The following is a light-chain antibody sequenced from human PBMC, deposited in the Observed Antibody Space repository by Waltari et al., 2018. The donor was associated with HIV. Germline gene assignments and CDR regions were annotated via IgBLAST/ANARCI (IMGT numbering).Light chain of an antibody. J-gene: IGLJ1*01. V-gene: IGLV3-9*01. CDR1: DIGSKN. CDR3: QVWDGTTAYYV. Sequence: SYELSQPPSVSVALGQTARITCGGDDIGSKNVHWYRQKPGQAPVLVIYRDNNRPSGIPERFSGSNAWDTATLTISRAQAGDEADYYCQVWDGTTAYYVFATGTKVTVL. CDR2: RDN.